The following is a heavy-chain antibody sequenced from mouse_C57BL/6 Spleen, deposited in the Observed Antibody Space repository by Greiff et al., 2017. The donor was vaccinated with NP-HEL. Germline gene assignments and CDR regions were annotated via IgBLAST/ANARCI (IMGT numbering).Heavy chain of an antibody. CDR3: TTGSIYDGYYGVYFDY. V-gene: IGHV14-4*01. CDR2: IDPENGDT. D-gene: IGHD2-3*01. J-gene: IGHJ2*01. CDR1: GFNIKDDY. Sequence: EVQLQQSGAELVRPGASVKLSCTASGFNIKDDYMHWVKQRPEQGLEWIGWIDPENGDTEYASKFQGKATITADTSSNTAYLQLSSLTSEDTAVYYCTTGSIYDGYYGVYFDYWGQGTTLTVSS.